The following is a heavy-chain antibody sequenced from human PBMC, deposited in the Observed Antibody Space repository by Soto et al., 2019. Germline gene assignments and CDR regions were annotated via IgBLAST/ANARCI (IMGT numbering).Heavy chain of an antibody. Sequence: SLRLSCTASGFTFSNYAMSWVRQAPGKGLEWVSGISNSGGGAHYADSVKGRFTISRDNSKNTLFLQMNSLRAEDTAVYYCAKARGSRTPAPGTYWGQGILVTVSS. CDR3: AKARGSRTPAPGTY. CDR2: ISNSGGGA. D-gene: IGHD2-2*01. J-gene: IGHJ4*02. V-gene: IGHV3-23*01. CDR1: GFTFSNYA.